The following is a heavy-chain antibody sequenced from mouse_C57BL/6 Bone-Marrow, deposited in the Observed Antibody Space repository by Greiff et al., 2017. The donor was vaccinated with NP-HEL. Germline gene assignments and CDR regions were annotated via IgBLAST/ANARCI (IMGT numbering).Heavy chain of an antibody. D-gene: IGHD1-1*01. CDR1: GFTFSDYG. V-gene: IGHV5-17*01. J-gene: IGHJ4*01. CDR3: ARDYYGSSYYAMDY. CDR2: LSSGSSTL. Sequence: EVHLVESGGGLVKPGGSLKLSCAASGFTFSDYGMHWVRQAPEKGLEWVAYLSSGSSTLYYADTVKGRFTISRDNAKNTLFLQMTSLRSEDTAMYYCARDYYGSSYYAMDYWGQGTSVTVSS.